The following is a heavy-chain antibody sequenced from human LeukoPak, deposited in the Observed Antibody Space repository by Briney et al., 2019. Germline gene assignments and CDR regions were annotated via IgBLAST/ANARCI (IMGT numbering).Heavy chain of an antibody. CDR2: ISGSGGST. CDR3: AKDLSATYYDFWSAYSSFDY. D-gene: IGHD3-3*01. V-gene: IGHV3-23*01. Sequence: GGSLRLSCAASRFTFSSYAMSWVRQAPGKGLEWVSAISGSGGSTYYADSVKGRFTISRDNSKNTLYLQMNSLRAEDTAVYYCAKDLSATYYDFWSAYSSFDYWGQGTLVTVSS. CDR1: RFTFSSYA. J-gene: IGHJ4*02.